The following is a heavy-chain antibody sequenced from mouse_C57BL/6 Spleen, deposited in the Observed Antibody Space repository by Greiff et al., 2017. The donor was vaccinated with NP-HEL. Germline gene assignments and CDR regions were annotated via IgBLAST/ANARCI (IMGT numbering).Heavy chain of an antibody. CDR2: IGPGSGST. CDR1: GYTFTDYY. Sequence: VQLQQSGAELVKPGASVKISCKASGYTFTDYYINWVKQRPGQGLEWIGKIGPGSGSTYYNEKFKGKATLTADKSSSTAYMQLSSLTSEDSAVYFCAPYGSSFYYAMDYWGQGTSVTVSS. CDR3: APYGSSFYYAMDY. J-gene: IGHJ4*01. D-gene: IGHD1-1*01. V-gene: IGHV1-77*01.